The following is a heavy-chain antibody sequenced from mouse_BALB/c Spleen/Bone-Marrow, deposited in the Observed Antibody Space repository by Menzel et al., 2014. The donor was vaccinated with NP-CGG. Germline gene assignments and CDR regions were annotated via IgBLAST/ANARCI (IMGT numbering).Heavy chain of an antibody. V-gene: IGHV2-6-7*01. Sequence: VQLVESGPGLVAPSQSLSITCTVSGFSLTGYGVNWVRQPPGKGLEWLGMIWGDGSTDYNSALKSRLSISKDNSKSQVFLKINSLQTDDTARYYCARGEDYDDYYAMNYWGQGTPGTVSS. J-gene: IGHJ4*01. CDR3: ARGEDYDDYYAMNY. D-gene: IGHD2-4*01. CDR1: GFSLTGYG. CDR2: IWGDGST.